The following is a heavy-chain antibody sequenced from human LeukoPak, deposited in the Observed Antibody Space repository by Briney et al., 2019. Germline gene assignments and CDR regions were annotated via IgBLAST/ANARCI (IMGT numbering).Heavy chain of an antibody. D-gene: IGHD2/OR15-2a*01. V-gene: IGHV3-30*04. Sequence: GRSLRLSCAASGFTFSSYAMHWVRQAPGKGLEWVAVISYDGSNKYYADSVKGRFTISRDNSKNTLYLQMNSLRAEDTAVYYCTRKGSQWDFLVDYWGQGTRVAVSP. J-gene: IGHJ4*02. CDR2: ISYDGSNK. CDR1: GFTFSSYA. CDR3: TRKGSQWDFLVDY.